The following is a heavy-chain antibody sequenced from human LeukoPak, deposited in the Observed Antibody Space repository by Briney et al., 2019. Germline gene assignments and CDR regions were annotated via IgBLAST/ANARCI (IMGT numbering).Heavy chain of an antibody. V-gene: IGHV4-34*01. D-gene: IGHD3-16*01. CDR3: VGGYDDYVWGSFPY. J-gene: IGHJ4*02. Sequence: SETLSLTCAVYGGSFSGYYWSWIRQPPGKGLEWIGEINHSGSTNYNPSLKSRVTISVDTSKNQFSLKLSSVTAADTAVYYCVGGYDDYVWGSFPYWGQGTLVTVSS. CDR2: INHSGST. CDR1: GGSFSGYY.